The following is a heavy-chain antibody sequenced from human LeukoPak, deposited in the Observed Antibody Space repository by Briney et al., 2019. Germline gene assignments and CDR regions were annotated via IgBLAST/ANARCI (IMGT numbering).Heavy chain of an antibody. V-gene: IGHV3-7*01. CDR1: GFTFSSYW. CDR2: IRQDGSEK. J-gene: IGHJ4*02. CDR3: ARESPPVVAATLADY. Sequence: GGSLRLSCAASGFTFSSYWMSWVRQAPGKGLEWVANIRQDGSEKYYVDSVKGRFTISRDNAKNSLYLQMNSLRAEDTAVYYCARESPPVVAATLADYWGQGTLVTVSS. D-gene: IGHD2-15*01.